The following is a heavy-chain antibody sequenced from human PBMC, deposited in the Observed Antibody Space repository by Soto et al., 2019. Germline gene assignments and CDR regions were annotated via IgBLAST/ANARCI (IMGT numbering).Heavy chain of an antibody. CDR1: AFTFSNYA. CDR3: AKRQTREFDY. CDR2: ISGSAVDT. J-gene: IGHJ4*02. Sequence: EVQLLESGGGLVQPGGSLRLSCAASAFTFSNYAMSWVRQAPGKGLEWVSGISGSAVDTYNADAVKGRFTISRDNSKNTVYMQINSLRAEDTAVYYCAKRQTREFDYWGQGTLVTVSS. V-gene: IGHV3-23*01.